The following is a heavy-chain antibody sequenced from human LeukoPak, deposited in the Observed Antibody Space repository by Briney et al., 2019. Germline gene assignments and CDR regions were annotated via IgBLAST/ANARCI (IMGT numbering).Heavy chain of an antibody. J-gene: IGHJ4*02. V-gene: IGHV4-30-4*01. Sequence: PSETLSLTCTVSGGSISSGDYYWSWIRQPPGKGLEWIGYIYYSGSTYYNPSLKGRVTISVDTSKNQFSLKLSSVTAADTAVYYCARDDGDYSSFDYWGQGTLVTVSS. CDR1: GGSISSGDYY. CDR3: ARDDGDYSSFDY. CDR2: IYYSGST. D-gene: IGHD4-11*01.